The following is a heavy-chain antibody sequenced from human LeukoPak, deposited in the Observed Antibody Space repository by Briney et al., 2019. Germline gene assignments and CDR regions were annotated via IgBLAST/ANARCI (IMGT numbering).Heavy chain of an antibody. J-gene: IGHJ3*02. CDR2: ISAYTGNT. V-gene: IGHV1-18*01. CDR1: GYTFTSYG. CDR3: ARVPMDSSGYYPNDAFGI. D-gene: IGHD3-22*01. Sequence: GASVKVSCKASGYTFTSYGISWVRQAPGQGLEWMGWISAYTGNTNYAQNLQVRVTMTTDTSTSTAYMELRSLRSDDTAVYYCARVPMDSSGYYPNDAFGIWGQGTMVTVSS.